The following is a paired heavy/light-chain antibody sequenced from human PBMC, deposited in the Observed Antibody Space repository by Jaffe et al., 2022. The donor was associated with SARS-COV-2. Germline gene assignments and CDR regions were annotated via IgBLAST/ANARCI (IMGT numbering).Light chain of an antibody. CDR1: SSDVGGYTY. CDR2: DVS. V-gene: IGLV2-14*01. CDR3: SSYTSSSTLYV. Sequence: QSAPTQPASVSGSPGQSITISCTGTSSDVGGYTYVSWYQQHPGKAPKLMIYDVSHRPSGVSNRFSGSKSGNTASLTISGLQAEDEADYYCSSYTSSSTLYVFGTGTKVTVL. J-gene: IGLJ1*01.
Heavy chain of an antibody. J-gene: IGHJ6*03. Sequence: QVQLQQWGAGLLKPSETLSLTCAVYGGSFSGYYWSWIRQPPGKGLEWIGEINHSGSTNYNPSLKSRVTISVDTSKNQFSLKLSSVTAADTAVYYCARCPAAAGKRLTATRAYYMDVWGKGTTVTVSS. CDR2: INHSGST. CDR3: ARCPAAAGKRLTATRAYYMDV. V-gene: IGHV4-34*01. CDR1: GGSFSGYY. D-gene: IGHD6-13*01.